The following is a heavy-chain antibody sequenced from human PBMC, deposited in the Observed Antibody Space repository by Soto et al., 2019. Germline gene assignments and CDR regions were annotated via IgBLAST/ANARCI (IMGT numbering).Heavy chain of an antibody. V-gene: IGHV4-34*01. D-gene: IGHD3-10*01. CDR2: VNHGGTS. Sequence: PSETLALTCAVHGGSFSGNDWTWIRQPPGTGLEWIGEVNHGGTSNYNPSLKSRAIISVDTSKNQFSLKLTSVTAEDTALYFCASSSFLGSGDLFLGLDARREGTPVSVS. CDR3: ASSSFLGSGDLFLGLDA. CDR1: GGSFSGND. J-gene: IGHJ6*02.